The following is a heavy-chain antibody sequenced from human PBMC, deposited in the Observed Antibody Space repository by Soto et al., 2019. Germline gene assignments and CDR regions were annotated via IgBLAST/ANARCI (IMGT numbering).Heavy chain of an antibody. CDR1: GGTFSSCT. J-gene: IGHJ4*02. V-gene: IGHV1-69*01. Sequence: RAAVKVSCKASGGTFSSCTITWVRQAPGQGLEWMGGITPMFGAPNYARKFRGRVTITADESTSTAYMELSSLRSEDTAMYFCARDGTLYDSRAYYYLYWGQGTLVTVSS. CDR3: ARDGTLYDSRAYYYLY. CDR2: ITPMFGAP. D-gene: IGHD3-22*01.